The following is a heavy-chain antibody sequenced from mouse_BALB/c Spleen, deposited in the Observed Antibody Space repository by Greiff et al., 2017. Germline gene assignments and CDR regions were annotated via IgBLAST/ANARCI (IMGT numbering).Heavy chain of an antibody. CDR3: ARDYYRYDHFDY. V-gene: IGHV5-6-3*01. D-gene: IGHD2-14*01. CDR1: GFTFSSYG. Sequence: DVQLVESGGGLVQPGGSLKLSCAASGFTFSSYGMSWVRQTPDKRLELVATINSNGGSTYYPDSVKGRFTISRDNAKNTLYLQMSSLKSEDTAMYYCARDYYRYDHFDYWGQGTTLTVSS. CDR2: INSNGGST. J-gene: IGHJ2*01.